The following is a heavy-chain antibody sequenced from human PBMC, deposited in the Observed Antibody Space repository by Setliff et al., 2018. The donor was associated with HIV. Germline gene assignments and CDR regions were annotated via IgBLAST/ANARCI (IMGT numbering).Heavy chain of an antibody. D-gene: IGHD3-3*01. CDR1: GGSFSGHY. Sequence: SETLSLTCAVYGGSFSGHYWSWIRQSPGKELEWIGSINYSGTTYYNPSLKSRVTMSVDTSKNQFSLKLISVTAADTAVYYCARGGGFWSGQLDYWGQGATVTVSS. V-gene: IGHV4-34*01. CDR2: INYSGTT. J-gene: IGHJ4*03. CDR3: ARGGGFWSGQLDY.